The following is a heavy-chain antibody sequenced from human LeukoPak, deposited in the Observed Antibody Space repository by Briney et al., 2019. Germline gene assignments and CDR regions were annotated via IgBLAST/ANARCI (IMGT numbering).Heavy chain of an antibody. Sequence: GGSLRLSCAASGFTFSSYGMHWVRQAPGRGLEWVSAISDSAGTTYYADSVKGRFTISRDNSKNTLYLQMNSLRAEDTAIYYCAKDTTLIRGRTRGGACDIWGQGTMVTVSS. CDR3: AKDTTLIRGRTRGGACDI. CDR2: ISDSAGTT. D-gene: IGHD3-10*01. J-gene: IGHJ3*02. CDR1: GFTFSSYG. V-gene: IGHV3-23*01.